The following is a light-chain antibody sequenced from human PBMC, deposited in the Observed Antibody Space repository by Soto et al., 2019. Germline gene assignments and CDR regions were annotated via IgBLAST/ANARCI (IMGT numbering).Light chain of an antibody. J-gene: IGKJ4*01. CDR2: AAS. V-gene: IGKV1-8*01. Sequence: ALRMTQSPSSLSASTGDRVTITCRASQGISSYLAWYQQKPGKAPKLLIYAASTLQSGVPSRFSGSGSGTDFTLTISCLQSEDFATYYCQQYYSYRLTFGGGTKVDIK. CDR3: QQYYSYRLT. CDR1: QGISSY.